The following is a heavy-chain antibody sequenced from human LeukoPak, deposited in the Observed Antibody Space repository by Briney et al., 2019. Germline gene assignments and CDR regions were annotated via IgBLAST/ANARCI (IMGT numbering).Heavy chain of an antibody. D-gene: IGHD1-26*01. J-gene: IGHJ4*02. Sequence: GRSLRLSCAASGFTFSSYAMHWVRQAPGKGLEWVAVISYDGSNKYYADSVKGRFTISRDNSKNTLYLQMNSLRAEDTAVYYCAKVGIVGATSGGFGDYWGQGTLVTVSS. V-gene: IGHV3-30-3*01. CDR3: AKVGIVGATSGGFGDY. CDR2: ISYDGSNK. CDR1: GFTFSSYA.